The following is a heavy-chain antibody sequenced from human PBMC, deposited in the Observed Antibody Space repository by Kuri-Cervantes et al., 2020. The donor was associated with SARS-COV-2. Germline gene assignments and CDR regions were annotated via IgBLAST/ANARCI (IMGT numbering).Heavy chain of an antibody. Sequence: GESLKISCAASGFTFSSYAMHWVRQASGKGLEWVGRVRGKANNYATAYAASVKGRFTISRDDSKNMAYLQMNSLRAEDTAVYYCANTLVWGVDYWGQGTLVTVSS. CDR2: VRGKANNYAT. CDR3: ANTLVWGVDY. V-gene: IGHV3-73*01. CDR1: GFTFSSYA. D-gene: IGHD7-27*01. J-gene: IGHJ4*02.